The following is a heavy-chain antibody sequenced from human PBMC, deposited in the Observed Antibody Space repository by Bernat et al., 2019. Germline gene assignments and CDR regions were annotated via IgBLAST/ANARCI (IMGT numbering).Heavy chain of an antibody. V-gene: IGHV1-18*01. J-gene: IGHJ5*02. Sequence: QVQLVQSGAEVKKPGASVKVSCKASGYTFTSYGISWVRQAPGQGLEWMGWISAYNGNTNYAQKLQGRVTTTTDTSTSTAYMELRSLRSDDTAVYYCARSYCSGGSCYPNWFDPWGQGTLVTVSS. CDR1: GYTFTSYG. CDR2: ISAYNGNT. D-gene: IGHD2-15*01. CDR3: ARSYCSGGSCYPNWFDP.